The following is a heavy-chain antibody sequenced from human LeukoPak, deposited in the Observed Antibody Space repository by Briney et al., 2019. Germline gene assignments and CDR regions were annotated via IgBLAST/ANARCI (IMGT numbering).Heavy chain of an antibody. D-gene: IGHD6-13*01. CDR2: ISGSGGST. CDR1: GFTFSSYA. V-gene: IGHV3-23*01. CDR3: AKVLTGYSRTFDAFDI. J-gene: IGHJ3*02. Sequence: PGGSLRLSCAASGFTFSSYAMSWVRQAPGKGLEWVSAISGSGGSTYYADSVKGRFTISRDNSKNTLYLQMNSLRAEDTAVCYCAKVLTGYSRTFDAFDIWGQGTMVTVSS.